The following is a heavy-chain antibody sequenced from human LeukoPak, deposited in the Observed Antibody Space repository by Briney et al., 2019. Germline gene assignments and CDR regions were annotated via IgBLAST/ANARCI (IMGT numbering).Heavy chain of an antibody. Sequence: GRSLRLSCAASGFTFDDYAMHWVRQAPGKGLEWVSGISWNSGSIGYADSVKGRFTISRDNAKNSLYLQMNSLRAEDTALYYCARDEVGLELTYGMDVWGQGTTVTVSS. CDR3: ARDEVGLELTYGMDV. CDR2: ISWNSGSI. V-gene: IGHV3-9*01. J-gene: IGHJ6*02. CDR1: GFTFDDYA. D-gene: IGHD1-7*01.